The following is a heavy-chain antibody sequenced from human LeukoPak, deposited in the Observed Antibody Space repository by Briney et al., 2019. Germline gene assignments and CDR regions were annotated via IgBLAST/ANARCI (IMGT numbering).Heavy chain of an antibody. D-gene: IGHD5-24*01. CDR2: IWYDGSNE. CDR3: ASDPEGRDGFY. J-gene: IGHJ4*02. CDR1: GFTFSDFG. V-gene: IGHV3-33*01. Sequence: VGSLRLSCAASGFTFSDFGMHWGRQAPGKGLGWVAVIWYDGSNEYYADSVKGGVTISRDNSKNTLYLQMNSLSAEDTAVYYCASDPEGRDGFYWGQGTLVTVSS.